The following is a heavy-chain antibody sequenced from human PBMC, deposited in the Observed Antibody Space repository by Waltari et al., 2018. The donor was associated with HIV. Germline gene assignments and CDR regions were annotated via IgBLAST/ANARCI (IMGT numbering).Heavy chain of an antibody. CDR2: IYYSGST. V-gene: IGHV4-59*01. J-gene: IGHJ4*02. CDR1: GGSISSYY. Sequence: QVQLQESGPGLVKPSETLSLTCTVSGGSISSYYWSWIRQPPGKGLEWIGYIYYSGSTNYNPSLKSRVTISVDTSKNQFPLKLSSVTAADTAVYYCARAVVGATSPFDYWGQGTLVTVSS. CDR3: ARAVVGATSPFDY. D-gene: IGHD1-26*01.